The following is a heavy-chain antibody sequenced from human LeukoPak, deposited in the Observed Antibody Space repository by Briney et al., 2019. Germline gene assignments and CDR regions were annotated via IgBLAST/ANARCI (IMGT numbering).Heavy chain of an antibody. CDR1: GGTFSSYA. V-gene: IGHV1-8*02. CDR3: ARRGYCSSTSCPPTRNWFDP. J-gene: IGHJ5*02. D-gene: IGHD2-2*01. CDR2: MNPNSGNT. Sequence: ASVKVSCKASGGTFSSYAISWVRQATGQGLEWMGWMNPNSGNTGYAQKFQGRVTMTRNTSISTAYMELSSLRSEDAAVYYCARRGYCSSTSCPPTRNWFDPWGQGTLVTVSS.